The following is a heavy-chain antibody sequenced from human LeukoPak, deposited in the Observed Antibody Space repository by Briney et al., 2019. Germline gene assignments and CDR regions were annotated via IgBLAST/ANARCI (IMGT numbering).Heavy chain of an antibody. D-gene: IGHD3-10*01. Sequence: PSETLSLTCAVSGGSISSSNWWSWVRQPPGKGLEWIGEIYHSGSTNYNPSLKSRVTISVDKSENQFSLKLSSVTAADTAVYYCARDYDGSGSYYNWGQGTLVTVSS. CDR2: IYHSGST. J-gene: IGHJ4*02. V-gene: IGHV4-4*02. CDR3: ARDYDGSGSYYN. CDR1: GGSISSSNW.